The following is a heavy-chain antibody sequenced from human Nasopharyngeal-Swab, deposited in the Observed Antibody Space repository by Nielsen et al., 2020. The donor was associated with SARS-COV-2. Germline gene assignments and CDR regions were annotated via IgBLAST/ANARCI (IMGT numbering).Heavy chain of an antibody. CDR1: CSAFRGYY. CDR3: ARGPMRGWFDP. V-gene: IGHV4-34*01. D-gene: IGHD2-2*01. J-gene: IGHJ5*02. Sequence: SDILSPPFAVYCSAFRGYYWTWIPQPPGKGLEWIGEINHSGFTNYNPSLKSRVTISLDTSKNQFSLKLSSVTAADTAMFYCARGPMRGWFDPWGQGTLVTVSS. CDR2: INHSGFT.